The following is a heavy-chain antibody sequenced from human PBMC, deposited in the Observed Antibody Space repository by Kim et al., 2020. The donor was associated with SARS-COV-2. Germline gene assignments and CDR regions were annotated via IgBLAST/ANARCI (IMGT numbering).Heavy chain of an antibody. CDR2: MNPNSGNT. D-gene: IGHD3-9*01. CDR1: GYTFTSYD. Sequence: ASVKVSCKASGYTFTSYDINWVRQATGQGLEWMGWMNPNSGNTGYAQKFQGRVTMTRNTSISTAYMELSSLRSEDTAVYYCARGYYDILTDNWFDPWGQGTLVTVSS. CDR3: ARGYYDILTDNWFDP. J-gene: IGHJ5*02. V-gene: IGHV1-8*01.